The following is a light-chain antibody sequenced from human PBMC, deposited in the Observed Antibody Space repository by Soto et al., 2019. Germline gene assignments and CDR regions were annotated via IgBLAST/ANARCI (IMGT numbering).Light chain of an antibody. J-gene: IGKJ1*01. CDR3: QHLSA. CDR2: DVS. Sequence: EIVLTQSPGTLYLSPGERASLSCRASQSLSSSHLIWYQQKPGQAPRLLIYDVSSRATGIPDRFSGGGSGTDFTLTISRLEPEDFGVYYCQHLSAFGQGTKVEIK. V-gene: IGKV3-20*01. CDR1: QSLSSSH.